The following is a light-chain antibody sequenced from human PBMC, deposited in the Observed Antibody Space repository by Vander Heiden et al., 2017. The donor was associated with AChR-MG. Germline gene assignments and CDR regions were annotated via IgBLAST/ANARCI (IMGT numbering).Light chain of an antibody. CDR1: QGISSY. J-gene: IGKJ1*01. CDR2: AAS. V-gene: IGKV1-8*01. Sequence: AIRMTQSPSSFSASTGDRVTITCRASQGISSYLAWYQQKPGKAPKLLIYAASTLQSGVPSRFSGSGSGTDFTLTISCLQSEDFATYYCQQYDSYLGTFGQGTKVEIK. CDR3: QQYDSYLGT.